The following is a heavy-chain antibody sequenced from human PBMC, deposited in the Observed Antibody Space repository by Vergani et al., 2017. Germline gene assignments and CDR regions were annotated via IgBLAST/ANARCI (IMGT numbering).Heavy chain of an antibody. CDR1: GYTFTSYY. V-gene: IGHV1-46*03. CDR2: INPSGGST. J-gene: IGHJ4*02. CDR3: ASFGYCSGGSCLEPDIDY. D-gene: IGHD2-15*01. Sequence: QVQLVQSGAEVKKPGASVKVSCKASGYTFTSYYMHWVRQAPGQGLEWMGIINPSGGSTSYAQKFQGGVTMTRDTSTSTVYMELSSLRSEDTAVYYCASFGYCSGGSCLEPDIDYWGQGTLVTVSS.